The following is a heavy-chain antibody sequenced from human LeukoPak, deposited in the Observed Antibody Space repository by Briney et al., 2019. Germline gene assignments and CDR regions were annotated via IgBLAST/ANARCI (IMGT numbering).Heavy chain of an antibody. V-gene: IGHV3-23*01. CDR2: ISGSGGST. D-gene: IGHD3-3*01. CDR3: AKPAIFGVVIFDY. Sequence: GGSLGLSCAASGFTFSSYAMSWVRQPPGKGLEWVSAISGSGGSTYYADSVKGRFTISRDNSKNTLYLQMNSLRAEDTAVYYCAKPAIFGVVIFDYWGQGTLVTVSS. CDR1: GFTFSSYA. J-gene: IGHJ4*02.